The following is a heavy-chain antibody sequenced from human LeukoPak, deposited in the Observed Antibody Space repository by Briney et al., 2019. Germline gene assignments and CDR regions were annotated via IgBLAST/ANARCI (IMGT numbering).Heavy chain of an antibody. D-gene: IGHD6-13*01. V-gene: IGHV3-30*18. CDR2: ISYDGSNT. J-gene: IGHJ4*02. Sequence: GGSLRLSCAASGFTFRAYGMHWVRQAPGKGLEWVAIISYDGSNTYYADSVKGRFTISRDNSKNTLYLQMDSLRAEDTAVYYCAKEGDISSGWYLSNYFDYWGQGTLVTVSS. CDR1: GFTFRAYG. CDR3: AKEGDISSGWYLSNYFDY.